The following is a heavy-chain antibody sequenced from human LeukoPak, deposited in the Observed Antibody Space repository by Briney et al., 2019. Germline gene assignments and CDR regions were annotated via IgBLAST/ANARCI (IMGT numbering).Heavy chain of an antibody. CDR2: IFHSGST. J-gene: IGHJ5*02. CDR1: NVSITTNSYY. V-gene: IGHV4-39*01. CDR3: ARPWGVGAPFDP. D-gene: IGHD1-26*01. Sequence: SETLSLTCTVSNVSITTNSYYWGWIRQPPGKGLEWIGTIFHSGSTYYNPSLKSRVTITVDTSKNQLSLNLNSVTSADTAVYYCARPWGVGAPFDPWGPGTLVTVSS.